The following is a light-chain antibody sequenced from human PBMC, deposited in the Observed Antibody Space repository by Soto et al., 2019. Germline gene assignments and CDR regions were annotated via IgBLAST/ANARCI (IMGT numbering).Light chain of an antibody. CDR3: QQYYSTPQT. CDR2: WAS. Sequence: DIVMTQSPDSLAVSLGERATINCKSSQSVLYSSNNKNYLAWLQQKPGQPPTLLIYWASTRESGVPDRFSGSGSGTDFTLTISSLQAEDVAVYYCQQYYSTPQTFGQGTKVEIK. V-gene: IGKV4-1*01. J-gene: IGKJ1*01. CDR1: QSVLYSSNNKNY.